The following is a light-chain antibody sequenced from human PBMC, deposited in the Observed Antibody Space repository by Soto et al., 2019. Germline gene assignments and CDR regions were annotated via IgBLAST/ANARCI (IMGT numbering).Light chain of an antibody. CDR3: QQRNNWPLT. J-gene: IGKJ4*02. CDR1: RSISTY. V-gene: IGKV3-11*01. CDR2: EAL. Sequence: ETLLTQSAATLSFSPGEIATLSCRASRSISTYLAWYQQKPGQAPRLLIYEALNRATGIPARFSGSGSGTDFALTISSLEPEDFAVYYCQQRNNWPLTFGGGTKVDIK.